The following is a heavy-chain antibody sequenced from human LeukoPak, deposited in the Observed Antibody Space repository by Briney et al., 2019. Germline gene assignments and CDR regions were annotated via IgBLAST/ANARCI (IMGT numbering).Heavy chain of an antibody. CDR3: ARLVTDYGDSHYFDS. D-gene: IGHD4-17*01. V-gene: IGHV4-59*08. CDR1: GAPISSDS. Sequence: SETLSLTCTVSGAPISSDSWNWIRQSPGKGLEWIGYIYYSGSSKNNPSLKSRLTISIDTSRNQFSLKLTSVTPADTAVYFCARLVTDYGDSHYFDSWGQGALVTVSS. J-gene: IGHJ4*02. CDR2: IYYSGSS.